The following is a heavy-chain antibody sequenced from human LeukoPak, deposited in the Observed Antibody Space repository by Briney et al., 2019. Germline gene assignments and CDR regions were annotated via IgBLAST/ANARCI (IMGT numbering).Heavy chain of an antibody. CDR2: IYYNGST. D-gene: IGHD6-25*01. J-gene: IGHJ4*02. V-gene: IGHV4-39*01. CDR1: GGSISSSSYY. CDR3: TAGRSDYFDF. Sequence: PSETLSLTCTVSGGSISSSSYYWGWIRQPPGKGLEWIGSIYYNGSTYYNPSLKSRVTISVDTSKNQFSLKLSSVTAADTAVYYCTAGRSDYFDFWGQGTLVTVSS.